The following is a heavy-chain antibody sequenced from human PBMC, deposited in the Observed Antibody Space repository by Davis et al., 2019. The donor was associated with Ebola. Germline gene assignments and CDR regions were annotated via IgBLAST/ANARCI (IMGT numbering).Heavy chain of an antibody. CDR3: ATGQLGYCSGGSCYYDAFDF. Sequence: SVKVSCKASGYTFTDYNIHWMRQAPGQGLEWLGRVILKSGATNYAQKFQGRVTVTEDTSTDTAYMDLSSLRSEDTAVYYCATGQLGYCSGGSCYYDAFDFWGQGTMVTVSS. V-gene: IGHV1-2*06. J-gene: IGHJ3*01. D-gene: IGHD2-15*01. CDR2: VILKSGAT. CDR1: GYTFTDYN.